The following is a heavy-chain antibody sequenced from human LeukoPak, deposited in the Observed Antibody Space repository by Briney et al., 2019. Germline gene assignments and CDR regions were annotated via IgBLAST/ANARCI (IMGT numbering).Heavy chain of an antibody. V-gene: IGHV3-48*02. CDR1: GFTFSSYS. CDR3: ARVWGYRNGFDY. Sequence: GGSLRLSCAASGFTFSSYSMNWVRQAPGKGLEWVSYISSSSGTIYYADSVKGRFTISRDNAKNSLYLQMNSLRDEDTVVYYCARVWGYRNGFDYWGQGTLVTVSS. CDR2: ISSSSGTI. J-gene: IGHJ4*02. D-gene: IGHD5-12*01.